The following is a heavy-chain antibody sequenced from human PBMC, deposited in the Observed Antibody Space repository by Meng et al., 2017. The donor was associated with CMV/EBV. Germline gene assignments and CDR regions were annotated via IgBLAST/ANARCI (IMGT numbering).Heavy chain of an antibody. J-gene: IGHJ4*02. CDR3: AREKGWGADTTSFDY. D-gene: IGHD6-19*01. CDR1: GFTFNSYA. Sequence: GGSLRPSCEAPGFTFNSYAMHWVRQAPGKGLDWVALISYDARNKYYADSVKGRFTISRDNSKHTLYLQMNSLRAEDTAVYYCAREKGWGADTTSFDYWGQGTLVTVSS. V-gene: IGHV3-30*04. CDR2: ISYDARNK.